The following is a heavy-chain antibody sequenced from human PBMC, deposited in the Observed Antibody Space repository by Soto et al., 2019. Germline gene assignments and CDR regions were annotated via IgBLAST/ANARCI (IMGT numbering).Heavy chain of an antibody. CDR3: ARDHPFDYGGNSR. CDR2: ISSSSSYT. D-gene: IGHD4-17*01. J-gene: IGHJ4*02. Sequence: QVQLVESGGGLVKPGGSLRLSCAAYGFTFSDYYMSWIRQAPGKGLEWVSYISSSSSYTNYADSVKGRFTISRDNAKNSLYLQMNSLRAEDTAVYYCARDHPFDYGGNSRWGQGTLVTVSS. V-gene: IGHV3-11*06. CDR1: GFTFSDYY.